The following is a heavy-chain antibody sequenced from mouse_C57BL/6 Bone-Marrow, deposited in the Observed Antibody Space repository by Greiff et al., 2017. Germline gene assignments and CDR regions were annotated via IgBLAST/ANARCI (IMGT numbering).Heavy chain of an antibody. CDR2: ISDGGSYT. CDR3: ARDYYGSTFYWFDY. J-gene: IGHJ2*01. V-gene: IGHV5-4*01. Sequence: EVQLVESGGGLVKPGGSLKLSCAASGFTFSSYAMSWVRQTPEKRLGWVATISDGGSYTYYPDNVKGRFTISRDNAKNNLYLQMSHLKSEDTAMYYCARDYYGSTFYWFDYWGQGTTLTVSS. D-gene: IGHD1-1*01. CDR1: GFTFSSYA.